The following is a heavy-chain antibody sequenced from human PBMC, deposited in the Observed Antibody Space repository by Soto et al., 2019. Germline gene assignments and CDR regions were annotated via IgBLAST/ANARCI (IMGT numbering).Heavy chain of an antibody. CDR2: IRSKANSYAT. D-gene: IGHD3-22*01. CDR1: GFTFSGSA. Sequence: GGSLRLSCAASGFTFSGSAMHWVRQASGKGLEWVGRIRSKANSYATAYAASVKGRFTISRDDSKNTAYLQMNSLKTEDTAVYYCTSLRPHNYYDSSPRGYWGQGTLVTVSS. CDR3: TSLRPHNYYDSSPRGY. J-gene: IGHJ4*02. V-gene: IGHV3-73*01.